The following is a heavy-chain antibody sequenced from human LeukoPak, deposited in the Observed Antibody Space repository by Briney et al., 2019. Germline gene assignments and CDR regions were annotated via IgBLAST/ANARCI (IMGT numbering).Heavy chain of an antibody. CDR2: IYPSDSDT. Sequence: GESLKISCKGSGYSFTTYWIGWVRQMPGKGLEWMGIIYPSDSDTRYTPSFEGQVTISVDKSISTAYLQWSSLKASDTAMYFCARRVGSARFDYWGQGTLVTVSS. CDR3: ARRVGSARFDY. J-gene: IGHJ4*02. V-gene: IGHV5-51*01. D-gene: IGHD6-19*01. CDR1: GYSFTTYW.